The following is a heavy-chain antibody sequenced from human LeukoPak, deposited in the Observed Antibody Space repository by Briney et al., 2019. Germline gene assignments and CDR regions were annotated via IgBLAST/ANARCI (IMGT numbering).Heavy chain of an antibody. CDR2: INPNSGGT. CDR3: ARDGPGNWFDP. V-gene: IGHV1-2*02. D-gene: IGHD1-14*01. CDR1: GYTFTSYG. J-gene: IGHJ5*02. Sequence: ASVKVSCKASGYTFTSYGISWVRQAPGQGLEWMGWINPNSGGTNYAQKFQGRVTMTRDTCISTAYMELSRLRSDDTAVYYCARDGPGNWFDPWGQGTLVTVSS.